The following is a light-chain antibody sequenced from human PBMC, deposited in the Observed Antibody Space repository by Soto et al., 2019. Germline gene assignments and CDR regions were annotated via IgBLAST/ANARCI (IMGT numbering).Light chain of an antibody. CDR1: QSVSSSY. J-gene: IGKJ1*01. CDR3: QQRRSWPRA. CDR2: DAS. V-gene: IGKV3-11*01. Sequence: EISLTQSRATLSLCPGERASLSCLASQSVSSSYLAWYQQIPGQAPRLLIHDASNRATGIPARFSGSGSGTDFTLTISSLEPEDFAVYYCQQRRSWPRAFGQGTKVDIK.